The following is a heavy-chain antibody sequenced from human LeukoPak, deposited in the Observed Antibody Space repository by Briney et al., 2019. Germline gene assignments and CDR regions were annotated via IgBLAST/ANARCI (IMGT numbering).Heavy chain of an antibody. J-gene: IGHJ4*02. Sequence: SETLSLTCTVSGGSISSSSYYWGWIRQPPGKGLEWIGYIYYSGSTNYNPALKSRVTISVDTSKNQFSLKLSSVTAADTAVYYCARGDSSSSGPDYWGQGTLVTVLS. D-gene: IGHD6-6*01. CDR3: ARGDSSSSGPDY. CDR2: IYYSGST. V-gene: IGHV4-61*05. CDR1: GGSISSSSYY.